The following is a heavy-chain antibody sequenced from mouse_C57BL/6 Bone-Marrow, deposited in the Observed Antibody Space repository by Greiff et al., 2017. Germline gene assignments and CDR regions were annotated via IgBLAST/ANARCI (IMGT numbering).Heavy chain of an antibody. CDR3: AKIYYDYDRHGYYYAMDY. CDR2: IHPNSGST. J-gene: IGHJ4*01. Sequence: VQLQQPGAELVKPGASVKLSCKASGYTFTSYWMHWVKQRPGQGLEWIGMIHPNSGSTNYNEKFKSKATLTVDKSSSTAYMQLSSLTSEDSAVYYCAKIYYDYDRHGYYYAMDYWGQGTSVTVSS. D-gene: IGHD2-4*01. CDR1: GYTFTSYW. V-gene: IGHV1-64*01.